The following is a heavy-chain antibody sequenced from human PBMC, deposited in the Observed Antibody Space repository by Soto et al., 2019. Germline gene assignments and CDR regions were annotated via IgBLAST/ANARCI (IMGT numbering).Heavy chain of an antibody. Sequence: PGGSLRLSCAASGFTFSSYGMHWVRQAPGKGLEWVAVISYDGSNKYYADSVKGRFTISRDNSKNTLYLQMNSLRAEDTAVYYCAKVQIDIVVVVAATKDYGMDVWGQGTTVTVSS. CDR2: ISYDGSNK. J-gene: IGHJ6*02. CDR1: GFTFSSYG. D-gene: IGHD2-15*01. V-gene: IGHV3-30*18. CDR3: AKVQIDIVVVVAATKDYGMDV.